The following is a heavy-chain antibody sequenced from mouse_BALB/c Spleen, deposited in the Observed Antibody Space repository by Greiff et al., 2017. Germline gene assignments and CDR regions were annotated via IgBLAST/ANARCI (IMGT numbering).Heavy chain of an antibody. CDR2: IYPSDSYT. CDR1: GYTFTSYW. CDR3: TRSRVYYYGPGDD. J-gene: IGHJ2*01. D-gene: IGHD1-1*01. V-gene: IGHV1-69*02. Sequence: QVQLQQPGAELVRPGASVKLSCKASGYTFTSYWINWVKQRPGQGLEWIGNIYPSDSYTNYNQKFKDKATLTVDKSSSTAYMQLSSPTSEDSAVYYCTRSRVYYYGPGDDWGQGTTLTVSS.